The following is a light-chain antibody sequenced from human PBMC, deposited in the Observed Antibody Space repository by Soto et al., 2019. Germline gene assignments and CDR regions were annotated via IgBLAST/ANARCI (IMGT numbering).Light chain of an antibody. J-gene: IGKJ5*01. CDR1: QSISSW. CDR2: KAS. Sequence: DIQMTQSPSTLSASVGDRVTITCRASQSISSWLAWYQQKQGKAPKLLIYKASSLESGVPSRFSGSGSGTEFTLTISSLQPDYFATYYCQQYNSYPTFGQGTRLEIK. CDR3: QQYNSYPT. V-gene: IGKV1-5*03.